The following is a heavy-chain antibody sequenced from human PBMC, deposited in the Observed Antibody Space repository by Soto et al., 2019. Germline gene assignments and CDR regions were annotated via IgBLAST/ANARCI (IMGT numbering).Heavy chain of an antibody. D-gene: IGHD4-4*01. V-gene: IGHV4-34*01. CDR2: INHSGST. CDR1: GGSFSGYY. CDR3: ARGYSNFYYYYGMDV. J-gene: IGHJ6*02. Sequence: SETLSLTCAVYGGSFSGYYWSWIRQPPGKGLEWIEEINHSGSTNYNPSLKSRVTISVDTSKNQFSLKLSSVTAADTAVYYCARGYSNFYYYYGMDVWGQGTTVTVSS.